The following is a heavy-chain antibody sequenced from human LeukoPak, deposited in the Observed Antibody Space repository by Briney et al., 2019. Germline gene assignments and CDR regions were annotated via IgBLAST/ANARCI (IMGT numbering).Heavy chain of an antibody. J-gene: IGHJ4*02. CDR2: IQTSGST. CDR3: ARTYCDSTACYRFDY. D-gene: IGHD2-2*01. V-gene: IGHV4-61*02. CDR1: GGSINSGGSY. Sequence: TSQTLSLTCTVSGGSINSGGSYWNWIRQPAGKGLEWIGRIQTSGSTNYNPSLNSRVTISVDTSGNQFSLDLRSVTAADAAVYYCARTYCDSTACYRFDYWGQGTLVTVSS.